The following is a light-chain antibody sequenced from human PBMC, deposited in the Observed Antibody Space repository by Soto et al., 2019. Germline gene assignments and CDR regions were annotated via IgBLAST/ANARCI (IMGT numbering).Light chain of an antibody. J-gene: IGKJ4*01. CDR2: DAS. CDR1: QSVSSY. Sequence: EIVLTQSPATLSLSPGERATLSFRASQSVSSYLAWYQQKPGQAPRLLIYDASNGATGIPARFSGGGSGTDFTLTISSLEPEDFAVYYCQQRSNWPGLTFGGGTKVEIK. V-gene: IGKV3-11*01. CDR3: QQRSNWPGLT.